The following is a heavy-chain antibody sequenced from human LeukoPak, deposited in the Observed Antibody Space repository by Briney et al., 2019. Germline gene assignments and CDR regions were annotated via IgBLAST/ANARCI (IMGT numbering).Heavy chain of an antibody. D-gene: IGHD4-17*01. CDR1: GFTFDDYG. Sequence: GGSLRLSCAASGFTFDDYGMTWVRQAPGKGLVWVSRINSDGSSTSYADSVKGRFTISRDNAKNTLYLQMNSLRAEDTAVYYCARGHSGDYGDYDWFDPWGQGTLVTVSS. V-gene: IGHV3-74*01. J-gene: IGHJ5*02. CDR2: INSDGSST. CDR3: ARGHSGDYGDYDWFDP.